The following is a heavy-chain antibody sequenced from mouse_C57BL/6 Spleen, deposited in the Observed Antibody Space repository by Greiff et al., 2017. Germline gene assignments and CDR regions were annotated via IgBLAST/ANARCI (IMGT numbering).Heavy chain of an antibody. CDR3: ARQPRYYDYDEDYAMDY. CDR1: GFTFSSYG. CDR2: ISSGGSYT. V-gene: IGHV5-6*01. D-gene: IGHD2-4*01. Sequence: EVQVVESGGDLVKPGGSLKLSCAASGFTFSSYGMSWVRQTPDKRLEWVATISSGGSYTYYPDSVKGRFTISRDNAKNTLYLQMSSLKSEDTAMYYCARQPRYYDYDEDYAMDYWGQGTSVTVSS. J-gene: IGHJ4*01.